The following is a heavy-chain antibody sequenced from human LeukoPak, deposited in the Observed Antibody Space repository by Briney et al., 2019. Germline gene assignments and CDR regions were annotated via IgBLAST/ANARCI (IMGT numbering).Heavy chain of an antibody. V-gene: IGHV3-30*02. Sequence: GGSLRLSCAASGFTFSTYGMHWVRQAPGKGLEWVAFIRNDGTIKYYADSVKGRSTISRDNSKNTLYLQMNSLRAEDTAVYYCAKTGSSSWGYFDYWGQGTLVTVSS. CDR2: IRNDGTIK. J-gene: IGHJ4*02. CDR3: AKTGSSSWGYFDY. D-gene: IGHD6-13*01. CDR1: GFTFSTYG.